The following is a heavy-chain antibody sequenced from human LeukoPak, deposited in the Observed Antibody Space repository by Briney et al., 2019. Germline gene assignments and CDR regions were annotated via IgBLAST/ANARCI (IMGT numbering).Heavy chain of an antibody. Sequence: SEALSLTCAVYGGSFSGYYWSWIRQPPGKGLEWIGEINHSGSTNYNPSLKSRVTISVDTSKNQFSLKLSSVTAADTAVYYCARGWDGYYNPWFDYWGQGTLVTVSS. CDR1: GGSFSGYY. CDR3: ARGWDGYYNPWFDY. CDR2: INHSGST. D-gene: IGHD3-9*01. J-gene: IGHJ4*02. V-gene: IGHV4-34*01.